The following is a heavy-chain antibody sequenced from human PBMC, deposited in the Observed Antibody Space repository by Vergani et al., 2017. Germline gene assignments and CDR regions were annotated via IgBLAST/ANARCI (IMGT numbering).Heavy chain of an antibody. CDR2: ISGDGGST. CDR3: AKSLDHSSSGYDVLD. CDR1: GFTFDDYA. V-gene: IGHV3-43*02. Sequence: EVQLVESGGGVVQPGGSLRLSCAASGFTFDDYAMHWVRQAPGKGLEWVSLISGDGGSTYYADSVKGRFTISRDNSKNSLYLQMNSLRTEDTALYYCAKSLDHSSSGYDVLDWGQGTLVTVSS. D-gene: IGHD6-13*01. J-gene: IGHJ4*02.